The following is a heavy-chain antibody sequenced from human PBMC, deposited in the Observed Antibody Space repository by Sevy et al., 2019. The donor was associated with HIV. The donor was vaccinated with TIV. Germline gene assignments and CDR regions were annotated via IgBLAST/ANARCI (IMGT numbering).Heavy chain of an antibody. Sequence: GGFLRLSCAASGFTFSSYWMSWVRQAPGKGLEWVANIKQDGSEKYYVDSVKGRFTISRDNAKNSLYLQMNSLRAEDTAVYYRARCEAPLLRQWELQGDAFDIWGQGTMVTVSS. CDR3: ARCEAPLLRQWELQGDAFDI. V-gene: IGHV3-7*01. CDR1: GFTFSSYW. D-gene: IGHD1-26*01. J-gene: IGHJ3*02. CDR2: IKQDGSEK.